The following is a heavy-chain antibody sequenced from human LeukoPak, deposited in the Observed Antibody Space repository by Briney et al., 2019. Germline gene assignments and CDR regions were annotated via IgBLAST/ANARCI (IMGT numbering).Heavy chain of an antibody. Sequence: ASVKVSCKASGYTFTSYYMHWVRQAPGQGLEWMGIIKPSGGSTSYAQKFQGRVTMTRDMSTSTVYMELSSLRSEDTAVYYCARDPADYGDAFDIWGQGTMVTVSS. J-gene: IGHJ3*02. CDR3: ARDPADYGDAFDI. D-gene: IGHD4-17*01. V-gene: IGHV1-46*01. CDR2: IKPSGGST. CDR1: GYTFTSYY.